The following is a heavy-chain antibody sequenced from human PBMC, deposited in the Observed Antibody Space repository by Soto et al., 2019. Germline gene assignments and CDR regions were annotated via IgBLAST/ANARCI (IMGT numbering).Heavy chain of an antibody. J-gene: IGHJ3*02. CDR2: ISYDGSNK. Sequence: QVQLVESGGGVVQPGRSLRLSCAASGFTFSSYGMHWVRQAPGKGLEWVAVISYDGSNKYYADSVKGRFTISRDNSKNTLYLQMNSLRAEDTAVYYCAKVKQWLVQSEAFDIWGQGTMVTVSS. CDR1: GFTFSSYG. V-gene: IGHV3-30*18. CDR3: AKVKQWLVQSEAFDI. D-gene: IGHD6-19*01.